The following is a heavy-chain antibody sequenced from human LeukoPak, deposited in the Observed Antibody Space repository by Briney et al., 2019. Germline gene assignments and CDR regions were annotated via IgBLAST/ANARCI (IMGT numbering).Heavy chain of an antibody. Sequence: SETLSLTCTVSRGSISSSRHYWGWIRQPPGKGLEWIANIYYSGSTYYNPSLKGRVTISVDMSRNQYSLKLRSVTAADTAVYYCAAMPTVTTNAFDIWGHGTMVTVSS. J-gene: IGHJ3*02. D-gene: IGHD4-17*01. CDR2: IYYSGST. CDR1: RGSISSSRHY. CDR3: AAMPTVTTNAFDI. V-gene: IGHV4-39*01.